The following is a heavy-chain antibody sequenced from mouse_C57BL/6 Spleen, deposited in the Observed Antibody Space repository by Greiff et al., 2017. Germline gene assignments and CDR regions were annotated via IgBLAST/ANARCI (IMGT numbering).Heavy chain of an antibody. Sequence: EVKLVESGPGLVKPSQSLSLTCSVTGYSITSGYYWNWIRQFPGNKLEWMGYISYDGSNNYNPSLKNRISITRDTSKNQFFLKLNSVTTEDTATYYCASIYYDYDVPYAMDYWGQGTSVTVSS. CDR3: ASIYYDYDVPYAMDY. V-gene: IGHV3-6*01. D-gene: IGHD2-4*01. CDR2: ISYDGSN. J-gene: IGHJ4*01. CDR1: GYSITSGYY.